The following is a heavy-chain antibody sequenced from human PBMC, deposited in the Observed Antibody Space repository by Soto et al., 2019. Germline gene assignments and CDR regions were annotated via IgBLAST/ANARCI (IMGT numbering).Heavy chain of an antibody. CDR1: GYTFTSYG. J-gene: IGHJ3*02. V-gene: IGHV1-18*01. D-gene: IGHD3-16*02. CDR2: ISAYNGNT. Sequence: QVQLVQSGAEVKKPGASVKVSCKASGYTFTSYGISWVRQAPGQGLERMGWISAYNGNTNYAQKLQGRVTMTTDTSTSTAYMELRSLRSDDTAVYYCARETGPDYDYIWGSYRYDAFDIWGQGTMVTVSS. CDR3: ARETGPDYDYIWGSYRYDAFDI.